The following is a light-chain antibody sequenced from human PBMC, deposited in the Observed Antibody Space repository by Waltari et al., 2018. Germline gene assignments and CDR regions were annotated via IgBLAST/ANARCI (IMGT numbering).Light chain of an antibody. CDR3: SSYAGSDIVL. V-gene: IGLV2-8*01. CDR1: NSDIGAYKY. Sequence: QSALTQPPSASGSPGQSVTISCTGTNSDIGAYKYVSWYQQHPGRAPKRLIYEVRKWPSGVPDRFAGSKSGNTASLTVSGLQAEDEADYYCSSYAGSDIVLFGGGTKLTVL. CDR2: EVR. J-gene: IGLJ2*01.